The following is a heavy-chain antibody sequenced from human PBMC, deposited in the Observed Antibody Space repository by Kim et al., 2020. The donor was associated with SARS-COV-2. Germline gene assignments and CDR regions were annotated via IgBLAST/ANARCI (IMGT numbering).Heavy chain of an antibody. CDR1: GFTFSSYA. D-gene: IGHD5-12*01. J-gene: IGHJ4*02. Sequence: GGSLRLSCAASGFTFSSYAMSWVRQAPGKGLEWVSAISGSGGSTYYADSVKGRFTISRDNSKNTLYLQMNSLRAEDTAVYYCAKEGGYSGYDWLYFDYWGQGTLVTVSS. CDR2: ISGSGGST. V-gene: IGHV3-23*01. CDR3: AKEGGYSGYDWLYFDY.